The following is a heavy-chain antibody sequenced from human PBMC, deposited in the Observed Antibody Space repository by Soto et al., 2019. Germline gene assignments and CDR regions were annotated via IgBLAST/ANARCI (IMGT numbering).Heavy chain of an antibody. V-gene: IGHV4-31*03. CDR3: ARAGEMATLYNWFDP. CDR2: IYYSGST. CDR1: GGSISSGGYY. D-gene: IGHD5-12*01. Sequence: QVQLQESGPGLVKPSQTLSLTCTVSGGSISSGGYYWSWIRQHPGKGLEWIGYIYYSGSTYYNPSRKSRVTISVDTSKNQFSLKLSSVTAADTAVYYCARAGEMATLYNWFDPWGQGTLVTVSS. J-gene: IGHJ5*02.